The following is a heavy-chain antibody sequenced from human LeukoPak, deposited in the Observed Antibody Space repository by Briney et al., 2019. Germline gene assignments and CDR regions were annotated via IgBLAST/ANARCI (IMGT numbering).Heavy chain of an antibody. CDR1: GFTFSSNS. Sequence: PGGSLRPACSASGFTFSSNSMDWVRHAPGKGREWGSSIISSSSNTYYADSVKGRFTISRDNANNSLYLQMNSLRAEDTAVYYCARDRGSSWYLGVLYWGQGTLVTVSS. CDR3: ARDRGSSWYLGVLY. J-gene: IGHJ4*02. V-gene: IGHV3-21*01. CDR2: IISSSSNT. D-gene: IGHD6-13*01.